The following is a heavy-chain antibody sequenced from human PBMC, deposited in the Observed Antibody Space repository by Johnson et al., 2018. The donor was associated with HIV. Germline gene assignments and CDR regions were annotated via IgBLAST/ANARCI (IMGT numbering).Heavy chain of an antibody. Sequence: QLQLVESGGGVVQPGRSLRLSCAASGFTFSSYGMHWVRQAPGKGLEWVTVISYDGSNKYYADSVKGRFTISRDNSKNTLFLQMTSLGPEDTAVYYCAKGRAQHLDGGAFDIWGQGTMVTVSS. D-gene: IGHD6-13*01. CDR3: AKGRAQHLDGGAFDI. V-gene: IGHV3-30*18. CDR2: ISYDGSNK. J-gene: IGHJ3*02. CDR1: GFTFSSYG.